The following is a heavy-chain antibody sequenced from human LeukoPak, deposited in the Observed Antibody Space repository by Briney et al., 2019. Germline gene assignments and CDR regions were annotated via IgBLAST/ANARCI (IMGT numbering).Heavy chain of an antibody. CDR3: ARSTPVTYNFDY. D-gene: IGHD4-17*01. V-gene: IGHV4-30-2*01. J-gene: IGHJ4*02. CDR1: GGSISSDGYS. Sequence: SETLSLTCAVSGGSISSDGYSWSWIRQPPGKGLEWIGYMYHSGSTYYNPSLKSRVTMSVDRSKTQFSLKLTSVTAADTAVYYCARSTPVTYNFDYWGQGTLVTVSS. CDR2: MYHSGST.